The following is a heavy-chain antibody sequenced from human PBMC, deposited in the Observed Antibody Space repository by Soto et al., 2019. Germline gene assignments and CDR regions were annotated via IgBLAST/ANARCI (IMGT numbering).Heavy chain of an antibody. D-gene: IGHD3-22*01. CDR3: SRSSDDSSGYYPGY. CDR1: GYTFTSYG. Sequence: QVQLVQSGAEVKKPGASVKVSCKASGYTFTSYGISWVRQAPGQGLEWMGWINAYNGNTNYAQNFQGRATMTTDTSTSLVYMELSSMRSDDTAVYYCSRSSDDSSGYYPGYWGQGTLVTVSS. CDR2: INAYNGNT. J-gene: IGHJ4*02. V-gene: IGHV1-18*01.